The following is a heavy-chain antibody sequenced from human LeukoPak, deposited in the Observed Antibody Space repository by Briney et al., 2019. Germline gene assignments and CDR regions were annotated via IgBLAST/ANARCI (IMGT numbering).Heavy chain of an antibody. CDR1: GYTFTGYG. CDR3: ARYYGSGSYYGVYDY. J-gene: IGHJ4*02. CDR2: ISAYNGNT. D-gene: IGHD3-10*01. V-gene: IGHV1-18*04. Sequence: ASVKVSCKASGYTFTGYGISWVRQAPGQGLEWMGWISAYNGNTNYAQKLQGRVTMTTDTSTSTAYMELRSLRSDDTAVYYCARYYGSGSYYGVYDYWGQGTLVTVSS.